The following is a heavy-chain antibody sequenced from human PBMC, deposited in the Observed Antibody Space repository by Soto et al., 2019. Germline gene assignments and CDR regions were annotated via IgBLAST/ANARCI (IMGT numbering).Heavy chain of an antibody. D-gene: IGHD3-9*01. J-gene: IGHJ5*02. V-gene: IGHV1-69*06. CDR1: GGTFSSYA. CDR2: IIPIFGTA. Sequence: GASVKVSCKASGGTFSSYAISWVRQAPGQGLEWMGGIIPIFGTANYAQKFQGRVTITADKSTSTAYMELSSLRSEDTAVYYCAREMSDYDILTGYYNNWFDPWGPGTLVTVSS. CDR3: AREMSDYDILTGYYNNWFDP.